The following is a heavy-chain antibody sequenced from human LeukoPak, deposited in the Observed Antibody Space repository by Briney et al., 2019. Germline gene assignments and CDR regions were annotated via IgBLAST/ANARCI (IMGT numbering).Heavy chain of an antibody. CDR3: ARDTTEGVLSLDV. D-gene: IGHD2-8*01. Sequence: GGSLRLSCAASGFTFSRSGMHWVRQAPGKGPEWVAVIWYDGSKQYYTESVKGRFTISRDNSKNTLDLQMSSLRVEDTAVYYCARDTTEGVLSLDVWGQGTAVTVSS. CDR2: IWYDGSKQ. CDR1: GFTFSRSG. V-gene: IGHV3-33*01. J-gene: IGHJ6*02.